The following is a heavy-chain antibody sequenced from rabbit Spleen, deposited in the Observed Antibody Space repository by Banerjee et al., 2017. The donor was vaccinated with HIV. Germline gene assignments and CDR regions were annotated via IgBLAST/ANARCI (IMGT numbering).Heavy chain of an antibody. D-gene: IGHD8-1*01. J-gene: IGHJ6*01. CDR3: ARDTASSFSSYGMDL. CDR1: GVSFSISSY. CDR2: IDAGSSGFT. V-gene: IGHV1S40*01. Sequence: QSLEESGGDLVKPGASLTLTCTASGVSFSISSYMCWVRQAPGKGLEWIACIDAGSSGFTYFATWAKGRFTISKTSSTTVTLRMTRLTAADTATYFCARDTASSFSSYGMDLWGQGTLVTVS.